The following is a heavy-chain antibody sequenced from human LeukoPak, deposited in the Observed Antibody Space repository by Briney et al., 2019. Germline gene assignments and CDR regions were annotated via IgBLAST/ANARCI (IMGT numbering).Heavy chain of an antibody. Sequence: GGSLRLSCAASGFTFSSYAMSWVRQAPGKGLEWVSAISGSGGSTYYADSAKGRFTISRDNSKNTLYLQMNSLRAEDTAVYYCAKNVRALRFLEWAYYFDYWGQGTLVTVSS. CDR3: AKNVRALRFLEWAYYFDY. CDR2: ISGSGGST. V-gene: IGHV3-23*01. CDR1: GFTFSSYA. D-gene: IGHD3-3*01. J-gene: IGHJ4*02.